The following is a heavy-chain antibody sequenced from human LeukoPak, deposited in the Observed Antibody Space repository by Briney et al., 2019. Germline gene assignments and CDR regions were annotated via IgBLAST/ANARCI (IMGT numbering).Heavy chain of an antibody. CDR2: ISSSGSSV. J-gene: IGHJ4*02. CDR1: GFTFSDYY. CDR3: ARLFGGVTTFDY. D-gene: IGHD2-8*02. Sequence: GGSLRLSCAASGFTFSDYYMSWIRQAPGKGLARVSYISSSGSSVYYADSVKGRFTISRDNAKNSLHLQMNSLRAEDTAVYYCARLFGGVTTFDYWGQGALVTVSS. V-gene: IGHV3-11*04.